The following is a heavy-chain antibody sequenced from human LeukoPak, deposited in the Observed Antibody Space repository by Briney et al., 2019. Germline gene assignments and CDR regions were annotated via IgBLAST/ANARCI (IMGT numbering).Heavy chain of an antibody. CDR3: ARDTHSSSELNWFDP. D-gene: IGHD6-6*01. Sequence: GGSLRLSCAASGFPFSSYWMAWVRQAPGKGLEWVASIKQDGGETFYVDSVKGRFTISRDNAKNSLYLQMNSLRAEDTAVYYCARDTHSSSELNWFDPWGQGTLVTVSS. CDR1: GFPFSSYW. V-gene: IGHV3-7*01. J-gene: IGHJ5*02. CDR2: IKQDGGET.